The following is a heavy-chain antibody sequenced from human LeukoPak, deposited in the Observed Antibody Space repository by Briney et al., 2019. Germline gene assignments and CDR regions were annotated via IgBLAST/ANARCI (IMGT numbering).Heavy chain of an antibody. Sequence: SGTLSLTCAVYGGSFSGYYWSWIRQPPGKGLEWIGEINHSGSTNYNPSLKSRVTISVDTSKNQFSLKLSSVTAADTAVYYCARGLRRKMTTVTSNWFDPWGQGTLVTVSS. D-gene: IGHD4-17*01. CDR2: INHSGST. CDR1: GGSFSGYY. CDR3: ARGLRRKMTTVTSNWFDP. J-gene: IGHJ5*02. V-gene: IGHV4-34*01.